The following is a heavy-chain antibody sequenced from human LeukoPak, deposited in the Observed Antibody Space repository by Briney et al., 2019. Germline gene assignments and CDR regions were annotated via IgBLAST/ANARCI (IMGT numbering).Heavy chain of an antibody. V-gene: IGHV3-30*04. CDR1: GFTFSSYA. CDR2: ISYDGSNK. D-gene: IGHD3-22*01. J-gene: IGHJ4*02. Sequence: PGGSLRLSCAASGFTFSSYAMHWVRQAPGKGLEWVAVISYDGSNKYYADSVKGRFTISRDNSKNTLYLQMNSLRAEDTAVYYRARTHYYDSSGYYYWGQGTLVTVSS. CDR3: ARTHYYDSSGYYY.